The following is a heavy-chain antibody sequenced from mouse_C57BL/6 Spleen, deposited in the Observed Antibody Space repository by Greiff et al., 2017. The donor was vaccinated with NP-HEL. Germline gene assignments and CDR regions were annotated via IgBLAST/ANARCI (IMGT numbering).Heavy chain of an antibody. CDR1: GYTFTSYW. D-gene: IGHD1-1*01. CDR2: IYPGSGST. V-gene: IGHV1-55*01. Sequence: QVQLQQSGAELVKPGASVKMSCKASGYTFTSYWITWVKQRPGQGLEWIGDIYPGSGSTNDNEKFKSKATLTVDTSSSTAYMQLSSLTSEDSAVYYCAREVTTVDYWGQGTTLTVSS. J-gene: IGHJ2*01. CDR3: AREVTTVDY.